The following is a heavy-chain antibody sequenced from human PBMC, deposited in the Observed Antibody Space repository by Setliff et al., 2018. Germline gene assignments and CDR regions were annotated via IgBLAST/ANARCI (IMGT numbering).Heavy chain of an antibody. CDR3: ARTGTYRYFDY. Sequence: SETLSLTCTVPGDSISSISYYWGWIRQPPGKGLEWIGTLYDSGKTYYNPSLKSRVTISVDTSKNQFSLSLSSVTAADTAVYYCARTGTYRYFDYWGQGTRVTV. CDR1: GDSISSISYY. CDR2: LYDSGKT. J-gene: IGHJ4*02. V-gene: IGHV4-39*01. D-gene: IGHD1-1*01.